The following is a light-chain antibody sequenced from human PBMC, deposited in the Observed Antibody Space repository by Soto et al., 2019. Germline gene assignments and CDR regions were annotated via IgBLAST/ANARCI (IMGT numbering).Light chain of an antibody. J-gene: IGLJ2*01. CDR1: SGHSSYA. Sequence: QSVLTQSPSASASLGASVKLTCTLSSGHSSYAIACHQQQPEKGPRYLMKLSSDGSHSKGDGIPDRFSGSSSGAERYLTISSLQSEDEAHYYCQTWDTGARVVFGGGTKLTVL. CDR2: LSSDGSH. V-gene: IGLV4-69*01. CDR3: QTWDTGARVV.